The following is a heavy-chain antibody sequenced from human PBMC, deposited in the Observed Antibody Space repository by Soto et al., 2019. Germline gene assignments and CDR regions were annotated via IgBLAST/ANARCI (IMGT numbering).Heavy chain of an antibody. Sequence: QVQLVQSGAEVKKPGASVKVSCMASGYTLTTYGFTWVRQAPGQGLEWMGWISAHNGNTHYAQKLQGRVTMTTDTSPGTAYMELRSLRFDDTATYYCARRFCGGDCYSYYYYGMDVWGQGTTVTVSS. J-gene: IGHJ6*02. D-gene: IGHD2-21*02. CDR3: ARRFCGGDCYSYYYYGMDV. V-gene: IGHV1-18*01. CDR1: GYTLTTYG. CDR2: ISAHNGNT.